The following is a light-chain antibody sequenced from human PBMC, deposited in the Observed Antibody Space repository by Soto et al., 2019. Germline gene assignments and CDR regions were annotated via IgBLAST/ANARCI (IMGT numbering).Light chain of an antibody. CDR2: AAS. CDR1: QDIAIY. CDR3: QQANSFPLT. J-gene: IGKJ4*01. Sequence: IHLTQSPSSLSASVEDIVTRTCRASQDIAIYLAWYQQKPGEAPKLLIYAASTLYGGVPSRFSGSGSGADFTLTISSLQPEDFATYYCQQANSFPLTFGGGTKVDIK. V-gene: IGKV1-12*01.